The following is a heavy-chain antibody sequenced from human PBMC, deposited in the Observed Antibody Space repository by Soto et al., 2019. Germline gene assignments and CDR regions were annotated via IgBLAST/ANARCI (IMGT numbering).Heavy chain of an antibody. Sequence: SETLSLTCTVSGGSISYYYWSWFRQPPGKGLEWVGYIYYSGSTNYNPSLKSRVTISVDTSKMQFSLKLISVTAADTAVYYCARTNIAVAGNNDAIDIWGQGTMVTVSS. D-gene: IGHD6-19*01. J-gene: IGHJ3*02. CDR2: IYYSGST. CDR1: GGSISYYY. V-gene: IGHV4-59*01. CDR3: ARTNIAVAGNNDAIDI.